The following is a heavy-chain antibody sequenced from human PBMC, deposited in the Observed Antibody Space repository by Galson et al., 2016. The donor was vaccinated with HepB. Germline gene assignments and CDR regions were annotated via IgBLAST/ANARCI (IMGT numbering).Heavy chain of an antibody. Sequence: SLRLSCAASGFSFSNYSMHWVRQAPGKGLEWVAIVWFDGFNKHYADSVKGRFTISRDNSKNTLYLEMNSLRAEDTALYYCAREGGGYNYGTGPDYWGQGTLVTVSS. D-gene: IGHD5-18*01. V-gene: IGHV3-33*01. CDR1: GFSFSNYS. J-gene: IGHJ4*02. CDR2: VWFDGFNK. CDR3: AREGGGYNYGTGPDY.